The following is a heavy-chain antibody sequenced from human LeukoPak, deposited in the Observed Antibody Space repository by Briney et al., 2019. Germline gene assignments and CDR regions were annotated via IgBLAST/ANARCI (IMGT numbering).Heavy chain of an antibody. Sequence: HAGGSLRLSCAASGFTFSSHAMHWVRQAPGKGLEWVAVIWYDGTNKYYADSVKGRFTISRDNSQNTLYLQMNSLRAEDTAVYYCAKDYYDSSGYGDAFDIWGQGTMVTVSS. V-gene: IGHV3-30*02. CDR3: AKDYYDSSGYGDAFDI. J-gene: IGHJ3*02. D-gene: IGHD3-22*01. CDR1: GFTFSSHA. CDR2: IWYDGTNK.